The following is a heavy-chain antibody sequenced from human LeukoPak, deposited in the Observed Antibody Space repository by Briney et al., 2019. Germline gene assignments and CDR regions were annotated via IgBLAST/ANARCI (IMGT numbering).Heavy chain of an antibody. V-gene: IGHV3-23*01. Sequence: RRSLRLSCAASGFTFSSYSMSWVRPAPGKLLEWVSATSGSGGGTYYADPWKGRFTISRDNSKNTLYLQMNSLRAEDTAVYYCAKTGLGPPIYYYGSGEFQHWGQGTLVTVSS. J-gene: IGHJ1*01. CDR2: TSGSGGGT. D-gene: IGHD3-10*01. CDR3: AKTGLGPPIYYYGSGEFQH. CDR1: GFTFSSYS.